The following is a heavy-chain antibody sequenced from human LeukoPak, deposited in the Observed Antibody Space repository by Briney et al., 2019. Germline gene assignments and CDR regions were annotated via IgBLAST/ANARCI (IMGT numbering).Heavy chain of an antibody. D-gene: IGHD6-13*01. Sequence: SETLSLICTVSGGSISSSSYYWGWIRQPPGKGLEWIGSIYYSGSTYYNPSLKSRVTISVDTSKNQFSLKLSSVTAADTAVYYCARVLAAAGFDYWGQGTLVTVSS. CDR2: IYYSGST. CDR3: ARVLAAAGFDY. CDR1: GGSISSSSYY. V-gene: IGHV4-39*07. J-gene: IGHJ4*02.